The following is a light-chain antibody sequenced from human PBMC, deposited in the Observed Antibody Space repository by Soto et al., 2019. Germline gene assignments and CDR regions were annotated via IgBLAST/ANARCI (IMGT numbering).Light chain of an antibody. CDR3: QQYGSAPFT. J-gene: IGKJ3*01. V-gene: IGKV3-20*01. Sequence: EIVLTQSRGTLSLSPGERATLSCRASQSVSSSYLAWYQQKPGQAPRLLIYDASSRATGIPDRFSGSGSGTDFTLTISRLEPEDFAVYYCQQYGSAPFTFGPGTKVDIK. CDR1: QSVSSSY. CDR2: DAS.